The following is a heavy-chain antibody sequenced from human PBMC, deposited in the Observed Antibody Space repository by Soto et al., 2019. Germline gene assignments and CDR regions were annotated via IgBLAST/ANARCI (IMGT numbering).Heavy chain of an antibody. CDR3: ARGVRFLEWLLLRPNWFDP. Sequence: SEPLSLTCAVSGDSINSAYFWAWIRQPPGKGLEWIGSIYHSGTTYYNPSFNSRVTISVDTSKNQFSLKLSSVTAADSAVYYCARGVRFLEWLLLRPNWFDPWGQGTLVTVSS. D-gene: IGHD3-3*01. CDR2: IYHSGTT. V-gene: IGHV4-38-2*01. J-gene: IGHJ5*02. CDR1: GDSINSAYF.